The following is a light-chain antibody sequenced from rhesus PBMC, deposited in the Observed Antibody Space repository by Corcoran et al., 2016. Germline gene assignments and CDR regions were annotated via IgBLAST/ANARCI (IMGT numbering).Light chain of an antibody. Sequence: DIQMTQSPSSLSASVGDRVTITCRASHGITNDLAWYQQKPWETPKFLIYEASSLQSGIPSRFSGSGSGTDFTLTISSLQSEDFATYDCQHYYSTPWTFGQGTKVEIK. V-gene: IGKV1-25*01. CDR1: HGITND. J-gene: IGKJ1*01. CDR3: QHYYSTPWT. CDR2: EAS.